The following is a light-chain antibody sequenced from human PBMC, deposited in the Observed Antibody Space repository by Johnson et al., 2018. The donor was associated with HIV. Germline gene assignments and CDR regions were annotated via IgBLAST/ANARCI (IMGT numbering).Light chain of an antibody. CDR2: DNN. CDR3: GTWDSSLSAYV. CDR1: NSNIGSYY. J-gene: IGLJ1*01. V-gene: IGLV1-51*01. Sequence: QSVLSQPASVSAASGQKVNISCSGSNSNIGSYYVSWYQQLPGTAPKLLIFDNNKRPSGIPDRFSASKSGTSATLGITGLQTGDEADYYCGTWDSSLSAYVFGTGPKVTVL.